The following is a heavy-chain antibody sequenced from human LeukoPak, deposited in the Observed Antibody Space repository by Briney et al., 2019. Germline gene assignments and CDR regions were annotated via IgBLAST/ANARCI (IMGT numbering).Heavy chain of an antibody. D-gene: IGHD1-1*01. V-gene: IGHV1-8*03. CDR1: GYNFTSYD. Sequence: ASVKVSCKTSGYNFTSYDINWVRHTTGQRVGWMGRMNPISANTGYAQKFQGRVAITTNSSICTEYMELSSLGSEDTAVYYCARGGGTIDYWGQGTLVTVSS. CDR2: MNPISANT. CDR3: ARGGGTIDY. J-gene: IGHJ4*02.